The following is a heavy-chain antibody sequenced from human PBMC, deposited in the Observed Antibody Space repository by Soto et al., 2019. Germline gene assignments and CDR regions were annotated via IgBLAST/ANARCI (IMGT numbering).Heavy chain of an antibody. J-gene: IGHJ6*03. Sequence: EVQLVESGGGLVQPGGSLRLSCATSGFILSDCAMNWVRQAPGKGLEWVSYISSSGSVIDYADSVKGRFTVSRDNARNSLYLHMNSLRAEDTAVYYCARDLSWGSEWCYYMDVWGKGTTVTVSS. CDR3: ARDLSWGSEWCYYMDV. V-gene: IGHV3-48*04. D-gene: IGHD2-15*01. CDR2: ISSSGSVI. CDR1: GFILSDCA.